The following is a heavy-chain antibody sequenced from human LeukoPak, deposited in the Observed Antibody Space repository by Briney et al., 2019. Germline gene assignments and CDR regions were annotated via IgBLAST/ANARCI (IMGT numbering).Heavy chain of an antibody. Sequence: PGGSLRLSCAASGFTFSSYSMTWVRQAPGKGLEWDSYISSSSTTIYYADSVKGRFTISRDNAKNSLYLQMNSLRAEDTAVYYCARDRDGSGWSSLFYWGQGTLVTVSS. D-gene: IGHD6-19*01. CDR1: GFTFSSYS. CDR3: ARDRDGSGWSSLFY. V-gene: IGHV3-48*01. CDR2: ISSSSTTI. J-gene: IGHJ4*02.